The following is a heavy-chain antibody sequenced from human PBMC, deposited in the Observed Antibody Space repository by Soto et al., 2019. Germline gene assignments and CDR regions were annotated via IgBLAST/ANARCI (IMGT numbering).Heavy chain of an antibody. J-gene: IGHJ6*02. CDR2: IIPIFGTA. D-gene: IGHD6-6*01. CDR3: ARDRRMYSSSSGTTLNGSDYYYYGMDV. CDR1: GGTFSSYA. Sequence: SVKVSCKASGGTFSSYAISWVRQAPGQGLEWMGGIIPIFGTANYAQKFQGRVTITADESTSTAYMELSSLRSEDTAVYYCARDRRMYSSSSGTTLNGSDYYYYGMDVWGQGTTVTVSS. V-gene: IGHV1-69*13.